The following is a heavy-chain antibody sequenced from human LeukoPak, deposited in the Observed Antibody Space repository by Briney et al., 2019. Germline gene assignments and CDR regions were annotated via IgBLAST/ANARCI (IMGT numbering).Heavy chain of an antibody. Sequence: GASVKVSCKASGYTFSSYGFNWVRQAPGQGLEWMGWISAYNGNTNYAQKVQDRVIMTTDTSTATAYMELRSLRSDDTAVYYCARAHTQMAVPIAVAVDWFDPWGQGTLVTVSS. CDR1: GYTFSSYG. CDR3: ARAHTQMAVPIAVAVDWFDP. V-gene: IGHV1-18*01. CDR2: ISAYNGNT. J-gene: IGHJ5*02. D-gene: IGHD6-19*01.